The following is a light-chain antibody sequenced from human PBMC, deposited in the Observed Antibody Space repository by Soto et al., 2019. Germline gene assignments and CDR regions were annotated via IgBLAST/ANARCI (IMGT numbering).Light chain of an antibody. Sequence: EIELTQSPGTLSLSPGERATLTCRASQSVSSSYLAWYQQKPGQAPRLLIYGASSRATGIPDRFSGSGSGADFTLTISRLEPEDFAVYYCKQSETFGQGTKV. CDR2: GAS. J-gene: IGKJ1*01. CDR3: KQSET. CDR1: QSVSSSY. V-gene: IGKV3-20*01.